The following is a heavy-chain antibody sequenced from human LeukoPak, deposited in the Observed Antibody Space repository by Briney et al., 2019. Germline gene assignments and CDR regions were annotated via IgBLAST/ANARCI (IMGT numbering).Heavy chain of an antibody. J-gene: IGHJ4*02. Sequence: GGSLRLSCAASGFTVSSNYMSWVRQAPGKGLEWVSVIYSGGSTYYSDSVKGRFTISRDNSKNTLYLQINSLRAEDTAVYYCARDRGDHRGGGFDYWGQGTLVTVSS. CDR3: ARDRGDHRGGGFDY. D-gene: IGHD2-21*02. V-gene: IGHV3-53*01. CDR2: IYSGGST. CDR1: GFTVSSNY.